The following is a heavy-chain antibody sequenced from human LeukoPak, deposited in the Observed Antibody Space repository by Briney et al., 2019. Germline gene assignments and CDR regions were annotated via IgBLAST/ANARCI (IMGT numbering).Heavy chain of an antibody. J-gene: IGHJ3*02. V-gene: IGHV4-59*01. CDR2: IYYSGST. CDR1: GGSISSYY. CDR3: ARDRRYFDGRDAFDI. D-gene: IGHD3-9*01. Sequence: PSETLSLTCTVSGGSISSYYWSWIRQPPGKGLEWIGYIYYSGSTNYNPSLKSRVTISVDTSKNQFSLKLSSVTAADTAVYYCARDRRYFDGRDAFDIWGQGTMVTVSS.